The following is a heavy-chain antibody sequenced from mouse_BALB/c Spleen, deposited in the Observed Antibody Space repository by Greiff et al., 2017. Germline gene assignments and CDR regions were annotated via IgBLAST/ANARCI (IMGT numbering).Heavy chain of an antibody. CDR2: ISYSGST. D-gene: IGHD4-1*01. Sequence: EVMLVESGPGLVKPSQSLSLTCTVTGYSITSDYAWNWIRQFPGNKLEWMGYISYSGSTSYNPSLKSRISITRDTSKNQFFLQLNSVTTEDTATYYCARRGSGGGFAYWGQGTLVTVSA. J-gene: IGHJ3*01. V-gene: IGHV3-2*02. CDR1: GYSITSDYA. CDR3: ARRGSGGGFAY.